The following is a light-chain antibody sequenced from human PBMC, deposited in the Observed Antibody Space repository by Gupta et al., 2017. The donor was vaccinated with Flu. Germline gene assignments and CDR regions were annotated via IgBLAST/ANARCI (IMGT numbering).Light chain of an antibody. CDR3: SADTSSSTLV. Sequence: QSALTQAASAAGSPGQSITMPCTGTSSDVGVYNYVSWYQLHPGKAHKLMMYKVSYRPSGVSTRFSGSKSGNTASLTISGLQAEDGAHYYCSADTSSSTLVFGGGTMLTVL. CDR1: SSDVGVYNY. V-gene: IGLV2-14*01. J-gene: IGLJ3*02. CDR2: KVS.